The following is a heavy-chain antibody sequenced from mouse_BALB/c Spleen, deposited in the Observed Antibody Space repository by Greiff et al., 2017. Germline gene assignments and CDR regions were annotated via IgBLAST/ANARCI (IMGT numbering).Heavy chain of an antibody. J-gene: IGHJ3*01. CDR3: ARGGLRPSWFAY. Sequence: EVQLVESGGGLVKPGGSLKLSCAASGFTFSSYAMSWVRQTPEKRLEWVASISSGGSTYYPDSVKGRFTISRDNARTILYLQMSSLRSEDTAMYYCARGGLRPSWFAYWGQGTLVTVSA. CDR1: GFTFSSYA. CDR2: ISSGGST. V-gene: IGHV5-6-5*01. D-gene: IGHD2-4*01.